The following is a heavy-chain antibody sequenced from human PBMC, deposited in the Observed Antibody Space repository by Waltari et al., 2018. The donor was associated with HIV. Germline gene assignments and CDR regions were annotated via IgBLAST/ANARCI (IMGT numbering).Heavy chain of an antibody. D-gene: IGHD6-19*01. CDR3: AKAVGDTSGRYWGGDV. Sequence: EVQLVESGGGLVQPGGSLRLSWAGSGFTFSNHEMTWVRQAPGKGLEWISYISAGGTKYYADSVKGRFSISRDNAKNSLYLQMNSLRAEDTAVYYCAKAVGDTSGRYWGGDVWGQGTTVTVSS. CDR2: ISAGGTK. J-gene: IGHJ6*02. CDR1: GFTFSNHE. V-gene: IGHV3-48*03.